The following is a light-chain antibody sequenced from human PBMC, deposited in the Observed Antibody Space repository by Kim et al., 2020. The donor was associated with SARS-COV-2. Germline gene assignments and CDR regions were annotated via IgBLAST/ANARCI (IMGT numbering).Light chain of an antibody. CDR1: QGISSY. Sequence: DIQLTQSPSFLSASVGDKVPITCRASQGISSYLAWYQQKPGKAPKLLIYAASSLQSGVPSRFSGSGSGTEFTLTISSLQPEDFATYYFQQLISYLTFGHGTRLEIK. CDR2: AAS. CDR3: QQLISYLT. V-gene: IGKV1-9*01. J-gene: IGKJ5*01.